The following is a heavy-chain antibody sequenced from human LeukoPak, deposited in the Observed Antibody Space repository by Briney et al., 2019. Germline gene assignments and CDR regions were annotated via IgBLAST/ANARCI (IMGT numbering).Heavy chain of an antibody. J-gene: IGHJ4*02. D-gene: IGHD6-13*01. V-gene: IGHV3-23*01. CDR2: ISGSGGST. Sequence: PGGSLRPSCAASAFSFSIYAMSWVRQAPGKGLEWVSAISGSGGSTYYADSVKGRFTISRDNSKNTLYLQMNSLRAEDTAVYYCAKTPDVAAAGRESFDFWGQGTLVTVSS. CDR1: AFSFSIYA. CDR3: AKTPDVAAAGRESFDF.